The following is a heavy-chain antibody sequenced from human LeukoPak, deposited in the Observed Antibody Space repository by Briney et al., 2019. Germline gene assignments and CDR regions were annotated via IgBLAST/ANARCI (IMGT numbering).Heavy chain of an antibody. Sequence: ASVKVSCKASGYTFTNYDVNWVRQATGQGLEWMGWMNPKSNNRGYAQKFQGRVTITTDTSISTAYMELRSLRSDDTAVYYCARTFHFPYYYDSPFDPWGQGTLVTVSS. CDR3: ARTFHFPYYYDSPFDP. J-gene: IGHJ5*02. CDR2: MNPKSNNR. V-gene: IGHV1-8*03. D-gene: IGHD3-22*01. CDR1: GYTFTNYD.